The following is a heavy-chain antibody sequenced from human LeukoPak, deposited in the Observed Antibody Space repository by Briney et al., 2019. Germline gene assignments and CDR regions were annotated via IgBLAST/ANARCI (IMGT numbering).Heavy chain of an antibody. Sequence: SETLSLTCTVSGNSISSGDYYWSWIRQPAGKGLEWIGRIYTSGSTNYNPSLKSRVTISLDTSKNQFSLKLCSVTAADTAVYYCARVPLVVVAATLNYYYYYMDVWGKGTTVTVSS. CDR2: IYTSGST. V-gene: IGHV4-61*02. J-gene: IGHJ6*03. CDR3: ARVPLVVVAATLNYYYYYMDV. D-gene: IGHD2-15*01. CDR1: GNSISSGDYY.